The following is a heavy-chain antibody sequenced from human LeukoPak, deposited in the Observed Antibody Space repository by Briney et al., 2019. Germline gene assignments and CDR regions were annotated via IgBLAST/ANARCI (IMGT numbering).Heavy chain of an antibody. CDR2: ISANGGAT. CDR1: GFTFSNFA. D-gene: IGHD3-10*01. Sequence: GGSLRLSCAASGFTFSNFAMSWVRQAPGKGLECVSIISANGGATYYADTVKGRFTISRDNSKSTLYLQMNSLRADDTAVYYCAKASGSPYYFDYWGQGTLVTVSS. CDR3: AKASGSPYYFDY. J-gene: IGHJ4*02. V-gene: IGHV3-23*01.